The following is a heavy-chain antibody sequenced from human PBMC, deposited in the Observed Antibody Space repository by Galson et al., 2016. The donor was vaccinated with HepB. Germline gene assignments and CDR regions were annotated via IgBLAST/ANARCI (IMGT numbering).Heavy chain of an antibody. D-gene: IGHD3-22*01. CDR3: VGHSTGYFRGGMDL. Sequence: SETLSPTCTVSGGSISGYYWSWIRQPPGKGLDWIGSIYYGVSTNQNPSLKSRVTISLDTSKNQFSLNLSSVTAADTALFYCVGHSTGYFRGGMDLWGQGTTVTVSS. V-gene: IGHV4-59*03. CDR2: IYYGVST. J-gene: IGHJ6*02. CDR1: GGSISGYY.